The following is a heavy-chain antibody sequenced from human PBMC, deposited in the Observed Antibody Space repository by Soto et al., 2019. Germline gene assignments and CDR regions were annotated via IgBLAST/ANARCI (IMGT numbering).Heavy chain of an antibody. CDR2: IRSKANSYAT. D-gene: IGHD6-19*01. V-gene: IGHV3-73*01. J-gene: IGHJ6*02. CDR3: TRFYSSGWYEGRHGMDV. Sequence: GGSLRLSCAASGFTFSGSAMHWVRQASGKGLEWVGRIRSKANSYATAYAASVKGRFTNSRDDSKNTAYLQMNHLKTEDTAVYYCTRFYSSGWYEGRHGMDVWGQGTTVTVSS. CDR1: GFTFSGSA.